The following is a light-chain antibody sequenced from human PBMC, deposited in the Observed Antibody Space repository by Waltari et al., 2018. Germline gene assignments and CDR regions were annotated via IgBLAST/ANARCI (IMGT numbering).Light chain of an antibody. CDR2: DAS. CDR1: QPITNY. CDR3: QRYDNLPIFA. J-gene: IGKJ3*01. Sequence: DIQLTQSPSSLSASVGDRITITCRASQPITNYLNWYQQKAGKAPELLIHDASNLEAGVPSSFSGSQSGTEFTLTISSLQPEDIATYYCQRYDNLPIFAFGPGTKVDIK. V-gene: IGKV1-33*01.